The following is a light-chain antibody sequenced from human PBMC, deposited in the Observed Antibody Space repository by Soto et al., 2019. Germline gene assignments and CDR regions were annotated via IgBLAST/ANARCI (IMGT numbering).Light chain of an antibody. CDR2: NDN. J-gene: IGLJ3*02. CDR1: NSNIGSHT. V-gene: IGLV1-44*01. Sequence: QSVLTQPPSASGTPGQRVTISCSGSNSNIGSHTVNWYQQLPGTAPKVLIYNDNQRSSGVPDRFSGSKSGTSASLAISGPQSEDEADYYCAAWDDSLSGWMFGGGTKLTVL. CDR3: AAWDDSLSGWM.